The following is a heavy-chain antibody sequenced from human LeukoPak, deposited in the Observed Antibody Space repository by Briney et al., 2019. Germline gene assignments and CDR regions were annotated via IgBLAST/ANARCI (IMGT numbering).Heavy chain of an antibody. V-gene: IGHV3-74*01. CDR2: INGDGSST. J-gene: IGHJ4*02. CDR1: GFTFSNYA. CDR3: ARTMTGAFFDY. Sequence: GGSLRLSCAASGFTFSNYAMSWVRQAPGKGLVWVSHINGDGSSTSYADSVKGRFAISRNNAKNTLYLQMNSLRAEDTAVYYCARTMTGAFFDYWGQGALVTVSS. D-gene: IGHD3-9*01.